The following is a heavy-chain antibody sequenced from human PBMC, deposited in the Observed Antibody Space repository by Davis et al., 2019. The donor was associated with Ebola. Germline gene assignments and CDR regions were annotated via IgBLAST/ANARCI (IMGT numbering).Heavy chain of an antibody. CDR2: LSAHGEST. Sequence: GESLKISCAASGFTFSSYAMSWVRQAPGQGLQWVSLLSAHGESTYYSDSVKGRFTISRDNIKTSLYLQMNSLRIEDTAMYYCVRPGSGGYTPDFDYWGQGTVVTVSS. J-gene: IGHJ4*02. CDR3: VRPGSGGYTPDFDY. CDR1: GFTFSSYA. V-gene: IGHV3-43*02. D-gene: IGHD3-10*01.